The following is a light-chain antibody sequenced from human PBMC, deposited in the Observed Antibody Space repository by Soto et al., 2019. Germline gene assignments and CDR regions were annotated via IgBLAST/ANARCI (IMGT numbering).Light chain of an antibody. CDR1: TGAVTSGHY. CDR3: LLYYNGARL. V-gene: IGLV7-46*01. Sequence: QTVVTQEPSLAVSPGETVTLTCGFTTGAVTSGHYPYWFQQKPGQAPRTLMYDAINKHSWTPARFSGSLLGGKAALTLSGAQPEDEADYYCLLYYNGARLFGAGTKLTVL. J-gene: IGLJ2*01. CDR2: DAI.